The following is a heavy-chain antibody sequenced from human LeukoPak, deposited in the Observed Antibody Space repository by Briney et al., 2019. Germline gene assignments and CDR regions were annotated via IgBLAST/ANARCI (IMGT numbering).Heavy chain of an antibody. V-gene: IGHV1-69*06. J-gene: IGHJ4*02. Sequence: ASVKVSCKASGGTFSNYAINWVRQAPGQGLEWMGGITPIFGTANYAQKFQGRVTITADKSTSTVYMELNSLKSGDTAVYYCARGWDYDSGGRPTAYVYWGQGTLVTVSS. D-gene: IGHD3-22*01. CDR2: ITPIFGTA. CDR1: GGTFSNYA. CDR3: ARGWDYDSGGRPTAYVY.